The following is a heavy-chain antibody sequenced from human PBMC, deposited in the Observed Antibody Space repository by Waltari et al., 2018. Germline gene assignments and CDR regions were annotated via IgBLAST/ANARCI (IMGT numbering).Heavy chain of an antibody. D-gene: IGHD4-17*01. J-gene: IGHJ4*02. Sequence: EVQLLESGGGLVQPGGSLRLSCAASGFTFSSYAMSWVRQAPGTGLEWVSAISGSGGSTYYADSVKGRFTISRDNAKNTLYLQMNSLRAEDTAVYYCAKDRAYGDYGGDFFDYWGQGTLVTVSS. CDR2: ISGSGGST. CDR1: GFTFSSYA. CDR3: AKDRAYGDYGGDFFDY. V-gene: IGHV3-23*01.